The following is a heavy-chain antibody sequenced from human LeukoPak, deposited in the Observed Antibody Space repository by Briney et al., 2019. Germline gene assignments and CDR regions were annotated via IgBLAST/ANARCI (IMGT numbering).Heavy chain of an antibody. CDR2: IETGGAST. CDR3: AKGGPGHYYDSSGYYPFDY. CDR1: GFTFSSYG. D-gene: IGHD3-22*01. J-gene: IGHJ4*02. Sequence: GGTLRLSCAASGFTFSSYGMSWVRQAPGKGLEWVSAIETGGASTYYADSVKGRFSISRDNSKNTLYLQMNSLRAEDTAVYYCAKGGPGHYYDSSGYYPFDYWGQGTLVTVSS. V-gene: IGHV3-23*05.